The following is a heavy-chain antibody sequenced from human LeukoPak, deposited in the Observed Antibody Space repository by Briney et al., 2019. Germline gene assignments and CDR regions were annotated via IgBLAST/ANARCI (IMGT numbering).Heavy chain of an antibody. CDR1: GGSISSGGYS. V-gene: IGHV4-30-2*01. CDR2: IYQNGNT. J-gene: IGHJ4*02. D-gene: IGHD6-13*01. Sequence: SETLSLTCAVSGGSISSGGYSWSWIRQPPGKGLEWIGYIYQNGNTYYNPSLKSRVTITVDRSKNQFSLNLSSLTAHDTALYYCGRGGIAAAASGIDYWGQGTLVAVS. CDR3: GRGGIAAAASGIDY.